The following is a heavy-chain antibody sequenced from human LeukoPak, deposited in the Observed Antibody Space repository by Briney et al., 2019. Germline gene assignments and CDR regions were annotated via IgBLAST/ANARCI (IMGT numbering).Heavy chain of an antibody. J-gene: IGHJ4*02. CDR2: INRDGSST. V-gene: IGHV3-74*01. CDR1: GFAVSSNY. Sequence: GGSLRLSCAVSGFAVSSNYVNWVRQAPGKGLVWVSRINRDGSSTSYADSVKGRFTISRDNAKDTLYLQMNSLRAEDTAVYYCAREGQWLASDYWGQGTLVTVSS. CDR3: AREGQWLASDY. D-gene: IGHD6-19*01.